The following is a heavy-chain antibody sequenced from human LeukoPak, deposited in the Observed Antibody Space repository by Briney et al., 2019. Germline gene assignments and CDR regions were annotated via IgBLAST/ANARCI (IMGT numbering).Heavy chain of an antibody. V-gene: IGHV3-23*01. CDR2: ISGGGGST. CDR1: GFTFSNYA. D-gene: IGHD6-19*01. CDR3: AKSLYSSGWKFDN. J-gene: IGHJ4*02. Sequence: GGSLRLSCAASGFTFSNYAMSWVRQAPGRGLEWVSSISGGGGSTNYPDSVKGRFTISRDNSKHTVYLQMNSLRAEDTAVYYCAKSLYSSGWKFDNWGQGTLVTVSS.